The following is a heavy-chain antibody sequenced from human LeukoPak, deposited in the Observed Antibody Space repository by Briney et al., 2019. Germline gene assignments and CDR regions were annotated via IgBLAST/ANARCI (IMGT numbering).Heavy chain of an antibody. V-gene: IGHV3-48*04. D-gene: IGHD5-24*01. Sequence: GGSLRLSCAASGFTFSSYSMNWVRQAPGKGLEWVSYISSSSSTIYYADSVKGRFTISRDNAKNSLYLQMNSLRAEDTAVYYCARAGGDGYLRDYGMDVWGQGTTVTVSS. CDR2: ISSSSSTI. CDR1: GFTFSSYS. CDR3: ARAGGDGYLRDYGMDV. J-gene: IGHJ6*02.